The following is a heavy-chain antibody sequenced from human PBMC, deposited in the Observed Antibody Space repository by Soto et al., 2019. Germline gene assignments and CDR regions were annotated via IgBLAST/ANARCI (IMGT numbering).Heavy chain of an antibody. CDR3: ARDGQWLDGVYYYDGMDV. V-gene: IGHV1-18*01. CDR2: ISAYNGNT. J-gene: IGHJ6*02. Sequence: ASVNVSCKASGYTFTSYGISWVRQAPGQGLEWMGWISAYNGNTNYAQKLQGRVTMTTDTSTSTAYMELRSLRSDDTAVYYCARDGQWLDGVYYYDGMDVWGQGTTVTVSS. D-gene: IGHD6-19*01. CDR1: GYTFTSYG.